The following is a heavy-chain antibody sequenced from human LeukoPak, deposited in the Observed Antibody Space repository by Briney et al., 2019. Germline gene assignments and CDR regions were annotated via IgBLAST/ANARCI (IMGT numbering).Heavy chain of an antibody. Sequence: GGSLRLSCAASGFTFSSYSMNWVRQAPGKGLEWVSSISSSSSYIYYADSVKGRFTISRDNAKNSLYLQMNSLRAEDTAVYYCARDLGSAAAAPSWFDPWGQGTLVTVSS. V-gene: IGHV3-21*01. CDR1: GFTFSSYS. D-gene: IGHD6-13*01. CDR2: ISSSSSYI. CDR3: ARDLGSAAAAPSWFDP. J-gene: IGHJ5*02.